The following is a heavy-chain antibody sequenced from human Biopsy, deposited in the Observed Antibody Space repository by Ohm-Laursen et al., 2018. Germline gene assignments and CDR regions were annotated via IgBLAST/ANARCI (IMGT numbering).Heavy chain of an antibody. CDR2: ISGSSTTT. D-gene: IGHD3-10*01. V-gene: IGHV3-11*01. Sequence: GSLRLSCAASGFTFSDYYMSWIRQAPGKGLEWLSYISGSSTTTFYADSVKGRFTVSRDNAKNSLYLQMSSLTVEDTAVYYCARDGAGSYHDYWGQGTLVTVSS. J-gene: IGHJ4*02. CDR1: GFTFSDYY. CDR3: ARDGAGSYHDY.